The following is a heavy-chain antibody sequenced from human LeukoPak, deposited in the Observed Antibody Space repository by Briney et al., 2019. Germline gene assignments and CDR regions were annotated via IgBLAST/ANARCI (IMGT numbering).Heavy chain of an antibody. CDR3: ATGITGTPFAFDI. V-gene: IGHV4-30-2*01. Sequence: SETLSLTCAVSGGSISSGGYSWSWIRQPPGKGLEWIGYIYHSGSTYYNPFLKSRVTISVDRSKNQFSLKLSSVTAADTAVYYCATGITGTPFAFDIWGQGTMVTVSS. D-gene: IGHD1-7*01. J-gene: IGHJ3*02. CDR2: IYHSGST. CDR1: GGSISSGGYS.